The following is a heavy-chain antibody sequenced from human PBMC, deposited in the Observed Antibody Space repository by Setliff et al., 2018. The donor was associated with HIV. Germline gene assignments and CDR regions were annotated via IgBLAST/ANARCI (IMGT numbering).Heavy chain of an antibody. CDR2: IIPMYGVT. CDR1: GGTFSSYV. V-gene: IGHV1-69*05. J-gene: IGHJ5*02. CDR3: ALPYCSGGNCWSSASLPPAGWFDP. Sequence: SVKVSCKASGGTFSSYVISWVRQAPGQGPEWMGGIIPMYGVTNYAQKFQGRVTITTDESTSTAYMELSGLRSEDTAVYYCALPYCSGGNCWSSASLPPAGWFDPWGQGTLVTVSS. D-gene: IGHD2-15*01.